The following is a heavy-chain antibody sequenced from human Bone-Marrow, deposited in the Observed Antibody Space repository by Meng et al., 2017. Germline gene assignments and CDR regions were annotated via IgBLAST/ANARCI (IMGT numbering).Heavy chain of an antibody. V-gene: IGHV4-30-4*01. Sequence: QVQLQESGPGLGKPSQTLSRTGTVSGGSISSGDSYWSWIRQPPGKGLEWIGYIYNSGSTYYNPSLKSRVTISVDTSKNQFSLKLRFVTAADTAVYYCAREGRSHQVGVSVYWGQGNLVTVSS. J-gene: IGHJ4*02. CDR1: GGSISSGDSY. D-gene: IGHD2-21*01. CDR3: AREGRSHQVGVSVY. CDR2: IYNSGST.